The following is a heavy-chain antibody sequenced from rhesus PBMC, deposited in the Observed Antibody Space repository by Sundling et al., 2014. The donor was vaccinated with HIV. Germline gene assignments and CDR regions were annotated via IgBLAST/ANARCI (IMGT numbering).Heavy chain of an antibody. J-gene: IGHJ4*01. CDR2: INGNSGST. V-gene: IGHV4-80*01. Sequence: QVQLQESGPGLVKPSETLSLTCTVSGASISSYWWSWIRQPPGKGLEWIGEINGNSGSTNYNPSLKSRVTISRDTSKNQFSLKLSSVTAADTAVYYCASDQIAALIDYWGQGSPGHRLL. CDR3: ASDQIAALIDY. CDR1: GASISSYW. D-gene: IGHD6-13*01.